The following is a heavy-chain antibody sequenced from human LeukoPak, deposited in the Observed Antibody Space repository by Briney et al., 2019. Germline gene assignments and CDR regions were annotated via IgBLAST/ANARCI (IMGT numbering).Heavy chain of an antibody. V-gene: IGHV3-30*04. J-gene: IGHJ6*02. CDR1: GFTFGDYA. CDR2: ISYDGSNK. Sequence: GGSLRLSCTASGFTFGDYAMSWFRQAPGKGLEWVAVISYDGSNKYHADSVKGRFTISRDNSKNTLYLQMNSLRAEDTAVYYCAKALEGYCSSTSCPGGDGMDVWGQGTTVTVSS. D-gene: IGHD2-2*01. CDR3: AKALEGYCSSTSCPGGDGMDV.